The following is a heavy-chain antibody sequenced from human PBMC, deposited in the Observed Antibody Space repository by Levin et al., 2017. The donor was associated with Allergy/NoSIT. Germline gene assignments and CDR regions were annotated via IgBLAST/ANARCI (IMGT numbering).Heavy chain of an antibody. D-gene: IGHD2-2*01. CDR2: IIPMFDTT. Sequence: TWVRQALGQGLEWMGGIIPMFDTTDYAPKFQGRVTLSADKSTSTVYMELSSLTSEDTAIYYCARGDCSTTTCRPYYFDFWGPGTLVTVSS. J-gene: IGHJ4*02. V-gene: IGHV1-69*06. CDR3: ARGDCSTTTCRPYYFDF.